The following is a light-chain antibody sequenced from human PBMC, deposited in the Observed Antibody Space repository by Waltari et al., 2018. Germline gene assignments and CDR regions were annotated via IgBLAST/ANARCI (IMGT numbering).Light chain of an antibody. CDR1: SSAVGNYNL. J-gene: IGLJ1*01. Sequence: QSALTQPASVSGSPGQSITISCTGTSSAVGNYNLVSWYQQHPGKAPKFMIYEGSERPSGVSNRFSGSKSGNTASLTISGLQAEDEADYYCYSYAGSYTYVFGTGTKVTVL. CDR3: YSYAGSYTYV. CDR2: EGS. V-gene: IGLV2-23*01.